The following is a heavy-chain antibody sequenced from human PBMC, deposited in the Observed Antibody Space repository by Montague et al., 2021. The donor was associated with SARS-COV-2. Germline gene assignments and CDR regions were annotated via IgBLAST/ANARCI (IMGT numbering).Heavy chain of an antibody. J-gene: IGHJ4*02. Sequence: SETLSLTCTVSGGSMSTYYWNWIRQPPGRGLEWIGYMSATGSSNSNPSRKIRVTISLDTSKNQVPLRLTSVTAADTAAYYCSGEGGYNCGYVAWGQGTLVTVSS. D-gene: IGHD5-18*01. CDR3: SGEGGYNCGYVA. CDR1: GGSMSTYY. CDR2: MSATGSS. V-gene: IGHV4-59*01.